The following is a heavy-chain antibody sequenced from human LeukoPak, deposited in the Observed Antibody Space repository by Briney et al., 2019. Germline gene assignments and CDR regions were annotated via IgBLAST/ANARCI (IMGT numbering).Heavy chain of an antibody. Sequence: PGGSLRLSCAASGFTFSGYAMYWVRQAPGKGLEWVAHISYDGSNKVYADSVKGRFAISRDNSKNTLYLQMNSLRADDTGVYYCARPLPLIAVAVSDYWGQGTLVTVSS. V-gene: IGHV3-30*09. CDR1: GFTFSGYA. D-gene: IGHD6-19*01. CDR3: ARPLPLIAVAVSDY. J-gene: IGHJ4*02. CDR2: ISYDGSNK.